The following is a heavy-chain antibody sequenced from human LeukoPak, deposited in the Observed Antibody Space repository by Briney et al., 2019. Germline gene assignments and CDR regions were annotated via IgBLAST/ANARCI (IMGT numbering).Heavy chain of an antibody. Sequence: ASVTVSCKASGYTFTIYDINWVRQATGQGLEWMGWMNPNSGNTGYAQKFQGRVTMTRNTSISTAYMELSSLRSEDTAVYYCARVKTVAGITPVAYWGQGTLVTVSS. J-gene: IGHJ4*02. D-gene: IGHD6-19*01. V-gene: IGHV1-8*01. CDR2: MNPNSGNT. CDR3: ARVKTVAGITPVAY. CDR1: GYTFTIYD.